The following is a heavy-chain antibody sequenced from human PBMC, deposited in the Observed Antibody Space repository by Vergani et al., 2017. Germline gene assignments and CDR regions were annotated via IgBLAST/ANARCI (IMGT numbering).Heavy chain of an antibody. Sequence: QLQLQESGPGLVKPSETLSLTCTVSGGSISSSSYYWGWIRQPPGKGLEWIGEINHSGSTNYNPSLKSRVTISVDTSKNQFSLKLSSVTAADTAVYYCARLTYCSSTSCSLGYYYYYMDVWGKGTTVTVSS. D-gene: IGHD2-2*01. CDR3: ARLTYCSSTSCSLGYYYYYMDV. CDR1: GGSISSSSYY. J-gene: IGHJ6*03. CDR2: INHSGST. V-gene: IGHV4-39*07.